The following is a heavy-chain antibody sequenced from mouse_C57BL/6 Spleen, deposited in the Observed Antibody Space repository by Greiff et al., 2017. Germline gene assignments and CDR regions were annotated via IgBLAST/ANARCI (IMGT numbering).Heavy chain of an antibody. D-gene: IGHD3-2*02. CDR2: IYPGDGDT. CDR3: AREDSSGPFAY. CDR1: GYAFSSSW. V-gene: IGHV1-82*01. Sequence: QVQLQQSGPELVKPGASVKISCKASGYAFSSSWMNWVKQRPGKGLEWIGRIYPGDGDTNYNGKFKGKATLTADKSSSTAYMQLSSRTSEDSAVYFCAREDSSGPFAYWGQGTLVTVSA. J-gene: IGHJ3*01.